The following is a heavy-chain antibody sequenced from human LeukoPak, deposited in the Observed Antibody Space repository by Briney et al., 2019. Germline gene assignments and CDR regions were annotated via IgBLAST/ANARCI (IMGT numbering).Heavy chain of an antibody. Sequence: GGSLRLSCAASGFTFSSYSMNWVRQAPGKGLEWVSSISSSSSYIYYADSVKGRFTISRDNAKNSLYLQMNSLGAEDTAVYYCARGPPRGLRLGEGLDYWGQGTLVTVSS. CDR1: GFTFSSYS. V-gene: IGHV3-21*01. CDR2: ISSSSSYI. J-gene: IGHJ4*02. D-gene: IGHD3-16*01. CDR3: ARGPPRGLRLGEGLDY.